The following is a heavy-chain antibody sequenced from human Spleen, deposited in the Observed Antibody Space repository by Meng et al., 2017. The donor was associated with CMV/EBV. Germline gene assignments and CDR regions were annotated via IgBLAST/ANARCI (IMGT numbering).Heavy chain of an antibody. V-gene: IGHV3-7*01. D-gene: IGHD3-3*01. CDR3: AREVGGDFWSGSDNFDY. J-gene: IGHJ4*02. CDR1: GFTFSSYR. CDR2: IKQDGSEK. Sequence: GGSLRLSCAASGFTFSSYRMSWVRQAPGKGLEWVANIKQDGSEKYYVDSVKGRFTISRDNAKNSLYLQMNSLRAEDTAVYYCAREVGGDFWSGSDNFDYWGQGTLVTVSS.